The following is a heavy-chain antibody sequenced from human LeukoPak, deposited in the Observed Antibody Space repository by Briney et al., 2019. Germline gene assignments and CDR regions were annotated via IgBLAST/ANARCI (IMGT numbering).Heavy chain of an antibody. V-gene: IGHV3-53*01. CDR3: ARDLPSLLTDAFDI. Sequence: GGSLRLSCAASGFTVSSNYMSWVRQAPGKGLGWVSVIYSGGSTYYADSVKGRFTISRDNSKNTLYLQMNSLRAEDTAVYYCARDLPSLLTDAFDIWGQGTMVTVSS. D-gene: IGHD2-15*01. J-gene: IGHJ3*02. CDR2: IYSGGST. CDR1: GFTVSSNY.